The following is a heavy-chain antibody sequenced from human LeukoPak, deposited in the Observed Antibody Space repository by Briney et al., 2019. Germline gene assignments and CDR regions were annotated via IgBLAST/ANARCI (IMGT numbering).Heavy chain of an antibody. CDR1: GGSFTSGTYY. V-gene: IGHV4-61*02. Sequence: PSETLSLTCTVSGGSFTSGTYYWSWIRQPAGKGLEWIGRIYSSGSTNYNPSLKSRVTMSEDTSRSQFSLKLYSVTATDTAVYYCARSIAAAGWGFEYYYMDVWGKGTTVTVSS. CDR2: IYSSGST. CDR3: ARSIAAAGWGFEYYYMDV. J-gene: IGHJ6*03. D-gene: IGHD6-13*01.